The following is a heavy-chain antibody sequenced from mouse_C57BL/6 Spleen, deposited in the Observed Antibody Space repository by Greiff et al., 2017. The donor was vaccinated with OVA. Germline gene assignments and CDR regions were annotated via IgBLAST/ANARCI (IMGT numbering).Heavy chain of an antibody. CDR1: GYTFTSYW. D-gene: IGHD2-2*01. Sequence: QVQLQQPGAELVRPGTSVKLSCKASGYTFTSYWMHWVKQRPGQGLEWIGVIDPSDSYTNYNQKFKGKATLTVDTSSSTAYMQLSSLTSEDSAVXYCARWEVTTGGYFDYWGQGTTLTVSS. CDR2: IDPSDSYT. CDR3: ARWEVTTGGYFDY. J-gene: IGHJ2*01. V-gene: IGHV1-59*01.